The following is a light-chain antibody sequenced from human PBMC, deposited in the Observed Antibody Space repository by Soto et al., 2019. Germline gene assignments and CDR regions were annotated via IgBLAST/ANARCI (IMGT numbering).Light chain of an antibody. V-gene: IGLV8-61*01. CDR1: SASVLTSYY. Sequence: QTVVSQEPSFSVSPGETVTLKCGLTSASVLTSYYPSWYQQTPGQAPRTLIYSTNIRSSGVPDRFSGSILGNKAALTITGARADDESDYYCALYVGSGTVVFGGGTKVTVL. J-gene: IGLJ2*01. CDR3: ALYVGSGTVV. CDR2: STN.